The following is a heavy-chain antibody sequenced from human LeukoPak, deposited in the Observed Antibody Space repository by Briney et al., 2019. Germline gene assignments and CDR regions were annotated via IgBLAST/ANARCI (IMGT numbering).Heavy chain of an antibody. D-gene: IGHD2-2*01. V-gene: IGHV3-48*04. Sequence: GGSLRLSCVASGFTFRSYSMNWVRQAPGKGLEWVSYISSSSGTIYYADSMKGRFTISRDNAKNSLYLQMNGLRAEDTAVYYCARELVVPAAISSYDAFDIWGQGTMVTVSS. CDR1: GFTFRSYS. CDR3: ARELVVPAAISSYDAFDI. J-gene: IGHJ3*02. CDR2: ISSSSGTI.